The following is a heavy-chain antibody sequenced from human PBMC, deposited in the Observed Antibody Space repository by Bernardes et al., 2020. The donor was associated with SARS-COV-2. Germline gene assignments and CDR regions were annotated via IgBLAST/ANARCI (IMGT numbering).Heavy chain of an antibody. CDR1: GGSSSGYY. CDR3: ARDAAVAGLGR. V-gene: IGHV4-34*12. D-gene: IGHD6-19*01. CDR2: FIHTAST. Sequence: SETLSLTYAIYGGSSSGYYCSWTRQPPAKGLEWIWEFIHTASTNYNPSLKSRVTISVDTSKNQFSLKLSSVTAADTAVYYCARDAAVAGLGRWGQGTLVNDSS. J-gene: IGHJ4*02.